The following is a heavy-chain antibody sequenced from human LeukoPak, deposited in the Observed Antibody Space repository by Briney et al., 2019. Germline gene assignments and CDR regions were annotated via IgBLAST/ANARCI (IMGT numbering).Heavy chain of an antibody. CDR3: AKSLRYFDWSTQRGAFDY. J-gene: IGHJ4*02. D-gene: IGHD3-9*01. CDR1: GFTFSSYA. Sequence: PGGSLRLSYAASGFTFSSYAMSWVRQAPGKGLEWVSTISGSGGSTYYADSVKGRFTISRDNSKNTLYLQMNSLRAEDTAVYYCAKSLRYFDWSTQRGAFDYWGQGTLVTVSS. CDR2: ISGSGGST. V-gene: IGHV3-23*01.